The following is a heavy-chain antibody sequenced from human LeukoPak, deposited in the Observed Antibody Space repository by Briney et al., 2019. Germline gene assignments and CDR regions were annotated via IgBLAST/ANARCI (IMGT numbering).Heavy chain of an antibody. Sequence: PSETQSLTCTVSGGSISSSSYYWGWIRQPPGKGLEWIGSIYYSGSTYYNPSLKSRVTISVDTSKNQFSLKLSSVTAADTAVYYCARYFPMYSGXXYXFDYWGQGTLVTVSS. D-gene: IGHD1-26*01. CDR2: IYYSGST. J-gene: IGHJ4*02. CDR1: GGSISSSSYY. V-gene: IGHV4-39*01. CDR3: ARYFPMYSGXXYXFDY.